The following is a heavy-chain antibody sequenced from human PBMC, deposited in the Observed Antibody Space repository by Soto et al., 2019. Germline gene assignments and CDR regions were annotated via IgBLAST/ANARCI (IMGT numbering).Heavy chain of an antibody. CDR3: ARDAYYYDILTGPLPYYYYGMDV. V-gene: IGHV3-33*01. CDR1: GFTLSSYG. J-gene: IGHJ6*02. CDR2: IWYDGSNK. Sequence: GGSLRPACAASGFTLSSYGIHWVRQAQGKGLEWVAVIWYDGSNKYYADSVKGRFTISRDNSKNTLYLQMNSLRAEDTAVYYCARDAYYYDILTGPLPYYYYGMDVWGQGTTVTVSS. D-gene: IGHD3-9*01.